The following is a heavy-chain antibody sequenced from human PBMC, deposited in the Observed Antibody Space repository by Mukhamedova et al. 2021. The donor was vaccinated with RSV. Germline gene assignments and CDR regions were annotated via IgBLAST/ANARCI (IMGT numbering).Heavy chain of an antibody. CDR2: ITWDGDIT. Sequence: GWVSRITWDGDITYYADSVKGRFTVSRDNKKDSLYLQMDSLRPEDSALCYCIRSHNSYYMDVWGKGTTVTVSS. CDR3: IRSHNSYYMDV. J-gene: IGHJ6*03. V-gene: IGHV3-43D*04.